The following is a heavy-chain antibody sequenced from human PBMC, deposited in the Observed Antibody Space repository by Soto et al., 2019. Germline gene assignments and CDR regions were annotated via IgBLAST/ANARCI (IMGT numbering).Heavy chain of an antibody. CDR3: AKGGAVLLDAFDI. CDR1: GFTFSNYA. J-gene: IGHJ3*02. Sequence: PGGSLRLSCAASGFTFSNYAMNWVRQAPGKWLEWVSAISSSGVSTDYADSVKGRFTISRDNSKNTLYLQMNSLRAEDTAVYYCAKGGAVLLDAFDIWGHGXMVTV. D-gene: IGHD1-26*01. V-gene: IGHV3-23*01. CDR2: ISSSGVST.